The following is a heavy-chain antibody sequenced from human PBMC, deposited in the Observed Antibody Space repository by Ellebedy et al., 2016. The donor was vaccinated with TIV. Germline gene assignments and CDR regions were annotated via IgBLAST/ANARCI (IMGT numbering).Heavy chain of an antibody. CDR3: ARFSQQTYDY. D-gene: IGHD6-13*01. V-gene: IGHV3-13*01. J-gene: IGHJ4*02. Sequence: PGGSLRLSCAASGFTLSSYDMHWVRQATGKGLEWVSTIGTAGDTYYPGSVKGRFTISRENAKNSLYLQMNSLRAGDTAVYYCARFSQQTYDYWGQGTPVTVSS. CDR2: IGTAGDT. CDR1: GFTLSSYD.